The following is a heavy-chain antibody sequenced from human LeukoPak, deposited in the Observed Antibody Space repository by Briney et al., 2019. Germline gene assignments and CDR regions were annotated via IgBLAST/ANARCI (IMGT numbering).Heavy chain of an antibody. CDR2: IKGGGGDP. CDR1: GFTFSTYA. CDR3: ARGGHDFNPFYW. D-gene: IGHD2-21*02. V-gene: IGHV3-23*01. J-gene: IGHJ4*02. Sequence: PGGSLRLSCAASGFTFSTYAMGWVRQAPGKGLEWVSSIKGGGGDPFYADSVKGRFTISRDNSKNTLFLQLNSLRAEDSAVYYCARGGHDFNPFYWWGQGTLVTVPS.